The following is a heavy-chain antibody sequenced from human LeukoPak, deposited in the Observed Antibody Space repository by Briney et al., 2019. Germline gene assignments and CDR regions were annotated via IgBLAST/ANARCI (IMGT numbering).Heavy chain of an antibody. CDR2: ICGSGGST. V-gene: IGHV3-23*01. Sequence: GGSLRLSCAASGFTFSSYAMSWVRQAPGTGLEWVSAICGSGGSTYYADPVKGRFTISRDNSKNTLYLQMNSLRAEDTAVYYCANAANMVRGVIVYWGQGTLVTVSS. CDR3: ANAANMVRGVIVY. D-gene: IGHD3-10*01. CDR1: GFTFSSYA. J-gene: IGHJ4*02.